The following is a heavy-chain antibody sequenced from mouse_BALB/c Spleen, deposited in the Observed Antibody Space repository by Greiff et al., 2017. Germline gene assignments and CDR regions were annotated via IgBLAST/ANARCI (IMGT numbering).Heavy chain of an antibody. D-gene: IGHD3-1*01. CDR2: ISSGSSTN. CDR1: GFTFSSFG. Sequence: EVKLMESGGGLVQPGGSRKLSCAASGFTFSSFGMHWVRQAPEKGLEWVAYISSGSSTNYYADTVKGRFTISRDNPKNTLFLQMTSLRSEDTAMYYCATGPFAYWGQGTLVTVSA. CDR3: ATGPFAY. J-gene: IGHJ3*01. V-gene: IGHV5-17*02.